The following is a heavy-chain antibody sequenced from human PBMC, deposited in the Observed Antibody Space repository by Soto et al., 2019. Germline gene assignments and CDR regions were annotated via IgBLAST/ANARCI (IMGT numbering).Heavy chain of an antibody. CDR3: ARTSYDYVWGSYRSWSFDY. J-gene: IGHJ4*02. V-gene: IGHV1-69*01. D-gene: IGHD3-16*02. Sequence: QVQLVQSGAEVQKPGSSVKVSCKASGGTFSSYAISWVRQAPGQGLEWMGGIIPIFGTANYAQKFQGRVTITADESTSTAYMELSSLRSEDTAVYYCARTSYDYVWGSYRSWSFDYWGQGTLVTVSS. CDR1: GGTFSSYA. CDR2: IIPIFGTA.